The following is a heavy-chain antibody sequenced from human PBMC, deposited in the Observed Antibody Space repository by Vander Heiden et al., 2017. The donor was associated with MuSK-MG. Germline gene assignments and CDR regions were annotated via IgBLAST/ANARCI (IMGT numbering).Heavy chain of an antibody. CDR1: GFTVSRNY. CDR3: ATARYYYGSGSYSYYYYMDV. CDR2: IYSGGST. J-gene: IGHJ6*03. V-gene: IGHV3-53*01. Sequence: EVQLVESGVGWIQPGGSLRLSCAAAGFTVSRNYMSWVRQAPGKVLEWVSVIYSGGSTYYADSVKGRFTISRDNSKNTLYLQMNSLRAEETAVYYCATARYYYGSGSYSYYYYMDVWGKGTTVTVSS. D-gene: IGHD3-10*01.